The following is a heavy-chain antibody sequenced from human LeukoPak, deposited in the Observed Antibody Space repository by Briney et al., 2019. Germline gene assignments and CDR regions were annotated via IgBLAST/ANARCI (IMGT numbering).Heavy chain of an antibody. CDR3: AKSKAYGSGSYLDY. J-gene: IGHJ4*02. CDR2: ISGDGGST. D-gene: IGHD3-10*01. V-gene: IGHV3-43*02. Sequence: GGSLRLSCAASGFTFGDYAMHWVRQAPGKGLEWVSLISGDGGSTYYADSVKGRFTISRDNSKNSLYLQMNSLRTEDTALYYCAKSKAYGSGSYLDYWGQGTLVTVSS. CDR1: GFTFGDYA.